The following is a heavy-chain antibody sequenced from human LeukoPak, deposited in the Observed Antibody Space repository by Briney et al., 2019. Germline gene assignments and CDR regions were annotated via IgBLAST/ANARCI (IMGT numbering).Heavy chain of an antibody. D-gene: IGHD1-26*01. CDR1: GGSILGGYFY. V-gene: IGHV4-61*02. Sequence: SETLSLTCTVSGGSILGGYFYWSWVRQPAGKGLEWIGRVDASGSTNYNPSLRSRVIISVDTSKNQFSLNLSSVTAADTAVYYCARWGVGFSYNGFDYWGRGSLVTVSS. J-gene: IGHJ4*02. CDR2: VDASGST. CDR3: ARWGVGFSYNGFDY.